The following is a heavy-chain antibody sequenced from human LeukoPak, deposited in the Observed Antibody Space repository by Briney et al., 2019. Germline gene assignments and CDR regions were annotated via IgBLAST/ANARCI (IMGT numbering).Heavy chain of an antibody. CDR3: ARAGVVVVAATYFDY. CDR2: VNPNSGGT. CDR1: GYTFTADY. D-gene: IGHD2-15*01. J-gene: IGHJ4*02. V-gene: IGHV1-2*02. Sequence: AAVKVSFADSGYTFTADYMHWVPHAPGPGGGGRGWVNPNSGGTNYAQKFQGRVTMTRDTSISTAYMELSRLRSDDTAVYYCARAGVVVVAATYFDYWGQGTLVTVSS.